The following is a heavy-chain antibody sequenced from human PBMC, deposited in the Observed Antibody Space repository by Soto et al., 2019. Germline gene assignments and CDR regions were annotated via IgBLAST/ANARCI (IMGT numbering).Heavy chain of an antibody. Sequence: QVQLQQWGAVLLKPSETLSLNCAVTGGSLSGYYWSWIRQPPGKGLEWIGEVKDGGHTNYSPSLRGRVTISSDTSNNQFSLMLNSVTAADTGVYYCARGQEGVVATHWDQGSLVTVSS. CDR3: ARGQEGVVATH. CDR2: VKDGGHT. D-gene: IGHD5-12*01. V-gene: IGHV4-34*01. CDR1: GGSLSGYY. J-gene: IGHJ4*02.